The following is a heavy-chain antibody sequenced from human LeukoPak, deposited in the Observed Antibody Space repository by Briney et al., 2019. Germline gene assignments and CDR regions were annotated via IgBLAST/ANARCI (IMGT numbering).Heavy chain of an antibody. J-gene: IGHJ5*02. V-gene: IGHV4-30-4*01. CDR3: ARAQDVLRYFDWFDP. CDR2: IYSSGST. D-gene: IGHD3-9*01. Sequence: SETLSLTCTVCGGSISSGDYYWRWIRQPPGKGLEWIGYIYSSGSTYYNQSLKSRVTISVDTSKNQFSLKLSSVTAADTAVYYWARAQDVLRYFDWFDPWGQGTLVTVSS. CDR1: GGSISSGDYY.